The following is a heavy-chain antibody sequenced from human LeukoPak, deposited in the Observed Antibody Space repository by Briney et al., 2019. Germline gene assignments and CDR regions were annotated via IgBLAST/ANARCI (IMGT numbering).Heavy chain of an antibody. D-gene: IGHD3-10*01. Sequence: GGSLRLSCAASGFTVSSNYMSWVRQAPGKGLERVSVIYSGGKTYHADSVKGRFTIPRDNSKNTLYLQMSSLRAEDTAVYYCARVYYGSGSLYQYYYYMDVWGKGTTVTISS. CDR1: GFTVSSNY. CDR2: IYSGGKT. CDR3: ARVYYGSGSLYQYYYYMDV. J-gene: IGHJ6*03. V-gene: IGHV3-66*01.